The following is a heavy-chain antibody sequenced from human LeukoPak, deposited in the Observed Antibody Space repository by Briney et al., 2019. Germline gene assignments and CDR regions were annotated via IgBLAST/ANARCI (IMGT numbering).Heavy chain of an antibody. D-gene: IGHD6-13*01. CDR2: ISGGGGSP. V-gene: IGHV3-23*01. CDR1: GFTFSSYA. J-gene: IGHJ4*02. Sequence: GGSLRLSCAASGFTFSSYAMSWVRQAPGKGLEWVSAISGGGGSPYYADSVKGRFTISRDNSKNTLYLQMNSLRADDTAVYYCASDRIAAAGIIYWGQGTLVTVSS. CDR3: ASDRIAAAGIIY.